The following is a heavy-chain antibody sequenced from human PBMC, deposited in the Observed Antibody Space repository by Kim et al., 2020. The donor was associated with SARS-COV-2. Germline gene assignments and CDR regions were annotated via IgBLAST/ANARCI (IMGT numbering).Heavy chain of an antibody. Sequence: GGSLRLSCAASGLTFSNYWMHWVRQTPGMGLMWVSRISRDGSDTRYADSVKGRFTLSRDNAKNAVYLQMNSLRAEDTAVYYCTTELSRGHSWGQGTLVTVSS. V-gene: IGHV3-74*01. CDR3: TTELSRGHS. CDR2: ISRDGSDT. D-gene: IGHD3-10*01. J-gene: IGHJ4*02. CDR1: GLTFSNYW.